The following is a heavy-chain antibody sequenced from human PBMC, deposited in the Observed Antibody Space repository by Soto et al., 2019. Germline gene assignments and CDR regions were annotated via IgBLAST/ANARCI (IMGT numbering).Heavy chain of an antibody. J-gene: IGHJ4*02. CDR2: MNPSTGNS. CDR1: GYTFTSYD. D-gene: IGHD3-22*01. V-gene: IGHV1-8*01. Sequence: QVQLVQSGAEVRKPGASVKVSCEASGYTFTSYDIYWVRQATGQGLEWMGWMNPSTGNSGYAQKFQGRVTMTSDTSISTAYMELSSLRSEDTAVYYCARGITMIVVVTPLLDYWGQGTLVTVSS. CDR3: ARGITMIVVVTPLLDY.